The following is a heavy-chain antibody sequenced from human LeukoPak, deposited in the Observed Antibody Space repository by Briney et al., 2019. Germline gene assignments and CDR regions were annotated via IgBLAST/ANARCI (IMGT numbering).Heavy chain of an antibody. CDR1: GFTFDDYA. V-gene: IGHV3-9*03. J-gene: IGHJ3*02. CDR2: ISWNSGSI. CDR3: AKDISSWLTDAFDI. D-gene: IGHD6-13*01. Sequence: GGSLRLSCAASGFTFDDYAMHCVRQPPGKGLEWVSGISWNSGSIGYADSVKGRFTISRDNAKNPLYLQMNSLRAEDMAVYYCAKDISSWLTDAFDIWGQGTMVTVSS.